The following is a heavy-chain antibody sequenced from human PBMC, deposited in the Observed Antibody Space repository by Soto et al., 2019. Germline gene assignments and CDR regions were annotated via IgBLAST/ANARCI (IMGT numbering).Heavy chain of an antibody. V-gene: IGHV4-34*01. CDR2: MSHSGGT. Sequence: QVQLQQWGAGLLKPSETLSLTCAVYGGFVSSGSYYWSWIRQPPGKGLEWIGEMSHSGGTHFNPSLQSRVTISVDTSKNQFSLKMSCVTAADPALYFCARVERGTGTTVVDGFDIWGPGTMVTVSS. CDR1: GGFVSSGSYY. CDR3: ARVERGTGTTVVDGFDI. J-gene: IGHJ3*02. D-gene: IGHD1-1*01.